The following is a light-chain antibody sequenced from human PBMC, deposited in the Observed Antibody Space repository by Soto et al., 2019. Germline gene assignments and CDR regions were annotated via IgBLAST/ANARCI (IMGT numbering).Light chain of an antibody. CDR1: QSVSSSY. CDR2: GAS. J-gene: IGKJ1*01. V-gene: IGKV3-20*01. Sequence: EIVLTQSPGTLSLSPGERATLSCRASQSVSSSYLAWYQQKPGQAPRLLIYGASSRATGIPDRFSGSGSGTDFTLTISRLEPEDFGVYYCHQYGGSPRTLGQGTKVEIK. CDR3: HQYGGSPRT.